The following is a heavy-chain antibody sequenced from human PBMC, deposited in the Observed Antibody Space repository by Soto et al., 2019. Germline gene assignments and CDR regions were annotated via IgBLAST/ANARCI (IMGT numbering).Heavy chain of an antibody. D-gene: IGHD5-18*01. CDR3: ARGDTPMITGMDSFDI. CDR1: GFTFSRYW. J-gene: IGHJ3*02. V-gene: IGHV3-7*01. Sequence: LRLSCAASGFTFSRYWMNWVRQAPGKGLEWVANIKQDGTEKNYVDSVKGRFTISRDNARNSLYLQTDSLRAEDTAVYFCARGDTPMITGMDSFDIWGQGTMVTVSS. CDR2: IKQDGTEK.